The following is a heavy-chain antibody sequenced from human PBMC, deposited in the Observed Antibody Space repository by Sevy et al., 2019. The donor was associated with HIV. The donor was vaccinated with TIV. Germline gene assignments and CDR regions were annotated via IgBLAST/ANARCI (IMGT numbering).Heavy chain of an antibody. CDR1: GFTFSSYS. V-gene: IGHV3-21*01. D-gene: IGHD3-10*01. CDR2: ISSSSSYI. CDR3: ASLLWCGEGDWDWFDP. Sequence: GGSLRLSCAASGFTFSSYSMNWVRQAPGKGLEWVSSISSSSSYIYYADSVKGRFTISRDNAKNSLYLQMNSLRAEDTAVYYCASLLWCGEGDWDWFDPWGQGTLVTVSS. J-gene: IGHJ5*02.